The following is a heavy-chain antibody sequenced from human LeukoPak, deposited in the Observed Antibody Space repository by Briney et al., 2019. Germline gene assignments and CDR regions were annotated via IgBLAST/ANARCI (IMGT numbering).Heavy chain of an antibody. CDR2: IYYSGST. Sequence: SETLSLTCTVSGGSISSSSYYWGWIRQPPGKGLEWIGSIYYSGSTYYNPSFKSRVTISVDTSKNQFSLKLSSVTAADTAVYYCARHLWFGELSNWFDPWGQGTLVTVSS. D-gene: IGHD3-10*01. CDR1: GGSISSSSYY. CDR3: ARHLWFGELSNWFDP. J-gene: IGHJ5*02. V-gene: IGHV4-39*01.